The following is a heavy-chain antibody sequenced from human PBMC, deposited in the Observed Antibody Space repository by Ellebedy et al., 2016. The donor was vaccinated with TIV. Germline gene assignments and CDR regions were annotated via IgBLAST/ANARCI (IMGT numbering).Heavy chain of an antibody. V-gene: IGHV4-34*01. CDR3: ARVPGYCSSTSCGFDY. CDR1: GGSFSGYY. J-gene: IGHJ4*02. CDR2: INHSGST. D-gene: IGHD2-2*01. Sequence: SETLSLXCAVYGGSFSGYYWSWIRQPPGKGLEWIGEINHSGSTNYNPSLKSRVTISVDTSKNQFSLKLSSVTAADTAVYYCARVPGYCSSTSCGFDYWGQGTLVTVSS.